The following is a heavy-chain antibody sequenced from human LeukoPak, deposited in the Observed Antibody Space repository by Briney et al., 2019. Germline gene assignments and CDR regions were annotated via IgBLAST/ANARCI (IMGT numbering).Heavy chain of an antibody. J-gene: IGHJ6*02. CDR2: IWYDGSNK. V-gene: IGHV3-33*01. D-gene: IGHD6-13*01. CDR3: ARDGEIAAAGTGDYYYYGMDV. Sequence: GGSLRLSCAASGFTFSSYGMHWVRQAPGKGLEWVAVIWYDGSNKYYADSVKGRFTISRDNSKNTLYLQMNSLRAEDTAVYYCARDGEIAAAGTGDYYYYGMDVWGQGTTVTVSS. CDR1: GFTFSSYG.